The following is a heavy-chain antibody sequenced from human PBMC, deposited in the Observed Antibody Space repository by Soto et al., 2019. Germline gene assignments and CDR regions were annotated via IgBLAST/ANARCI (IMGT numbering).Heavy chain of an antibody. CDR3: ARDQGVVVTADNWFDP. J-gene: IGHJ5*02. D-gene: IGHD2-21*02. CDR1: GGSITDYS. V-gene: IGHV4-4*07. CDR2: TFSSGST. Sequence: SETLSLTCTVSGGSITDYSWVWIRQPAGKGLEWIGRTFSSGSTNYNPSLKGRITMSLDTSKNQFSLKLNSATATDTAVYFCARDQGVVVTADNWFDPWGQGILVTVSS.